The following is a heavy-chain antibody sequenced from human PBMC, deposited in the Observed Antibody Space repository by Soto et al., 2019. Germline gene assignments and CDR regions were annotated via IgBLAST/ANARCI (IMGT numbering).Heavy chain of an antibody. CDR2: MYYTGFS. J-gene: IGHJ4*02. CDR1: GDSVTSHY. V-gene: IGHV4-59*02. Sequence: SETLSLTCSFSGDSVTSHYLTWIRQSPEKGLEWIGYMYYTGFSHYNPSLKSRPTISVDRSKSQFTLHLTSVTAADTAVYFCARAHRLCSQSDCSAIDSWGQGTLVTVSS. CDR3: ARAHRLCSQSDCSAIDS. D-gene: IGHD2-21*02.